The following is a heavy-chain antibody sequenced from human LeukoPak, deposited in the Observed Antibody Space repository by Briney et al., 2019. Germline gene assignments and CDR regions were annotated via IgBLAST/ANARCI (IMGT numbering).Heavy chain of an antibody. CDR3: ARGTTYYYDSSGNHRGY. Sequence: PSETLSLTCTVSGGSISGYYWSWIRQPPGKGLEWIGEINHSGSTNYNPSLKSRVTISVDTSKNQFSLKLSSVTAADTAVYYCARGTTYYYDSSGNHRGYWGQGTLVTVSS. V-gene: IGHV4-34*01. CDR2: INHSGST. J-gene: IGHJ4*02. D-gene: IGHD3-22*01. CDR1: GGSISGYY.